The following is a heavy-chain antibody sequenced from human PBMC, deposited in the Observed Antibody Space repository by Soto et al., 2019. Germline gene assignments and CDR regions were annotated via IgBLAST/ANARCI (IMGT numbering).Heavy chain of an antibody. V-gene: IGHV3-53*01. CDR2: IYAGGTT. Sequence: EVQLVESGGGLIQPGGSLRVSCAESGLTVSGNYMSWVRQAPGKGLEWVSVIYAGGTTYYADSVKGRFTISKDNSRNTVYLQMNSLRSEDTADYYSASSQAFNFQHWGQGTLDPVSS. J-gene: IGHJ1*01. CDR3: ASSQAFNFQH. CDR1: GLTVSGNY.